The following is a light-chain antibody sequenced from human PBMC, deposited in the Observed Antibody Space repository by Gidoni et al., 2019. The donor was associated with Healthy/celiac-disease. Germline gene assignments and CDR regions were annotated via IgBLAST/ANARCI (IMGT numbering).Light chain of an antibody. J-gene: IGKJ1*01. CDR3: QQRSNWPTWT. Sequence: EIVLTQSPATLSLSPGERATLSCRASQSVSSYLAWYQQKPGQDPRLLIYDASNRATGIPDRFSGSGYGTDFTLTISSLEPEDFAVYYCQQRSNWPTWTFGQGTKVEIK. V-gene: IGKV3-11*01. CDR1: QSVSSY. CDR2: DAS.